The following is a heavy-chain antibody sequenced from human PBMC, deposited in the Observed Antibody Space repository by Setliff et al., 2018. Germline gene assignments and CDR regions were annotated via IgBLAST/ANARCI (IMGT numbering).Heavy chain of an antibody. CDR1: GFTFSSYW. CDR2: IKQDGSEK. Sequence: SGGSLRLSCAASGFTFSSYWMSWVRQAPGKGLEWVANIKQDGSEKYYVDSVKGRFTISRDNAKNSLYLQMNSLRAEDTAVYYCARDRLAGFLSGYYYYYYGMDVWGQGTTVTVSS. J-gene: IGHJ6*02. V-gene: IGHV3-7*01. CDR3: ARDRLAGFLSGYYYYYYGMDV. D-gene: IGHD3-22*01.